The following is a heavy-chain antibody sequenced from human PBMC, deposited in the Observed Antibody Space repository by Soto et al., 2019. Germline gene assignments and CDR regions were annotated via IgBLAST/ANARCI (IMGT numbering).Heavy chain of an antibody. CDR1: GFTFKTYW. D-gene: IGHD6-19*01. J-gene: IGHJ4*02. V-gene: IGHV3-74*01. CDR2: INSDGSST. Sequence: GGSLRLSCTVSGFTFKTYWMHWVRHDPGKGLVWVSRINSDGSSTSYADSVKGRFTISRDNAKNTPYLQMDSLRAEDTAVYYCARGYSSGWYLWYFDYWGQGTLVTVSS. CDR3: ARGYSSGWYLWYFDY.